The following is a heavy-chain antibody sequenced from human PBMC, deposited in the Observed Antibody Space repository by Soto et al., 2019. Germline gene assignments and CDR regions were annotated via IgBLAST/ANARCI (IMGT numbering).Heavy chain of an antibody. CDR2: INHSGST. D-gene: IGHD5-12*01. CDR1: GGSFSGYY. J-gene: IGHJ4*02. Sequence: QVQLQQWGAGLLKPSETLSLTCAVYGGSFSGYYWSWIRQPPGKGLEWIGEINHSGSTNYNPSLKRRGTISVDTSKNQFSLKLSSVTAADTAVYYCARGRGDIVATIGARYFDYWGQGTLVTVSS. V-gene: IGHV4-34*01. CDR3: ARGRGDIVATIGARYFDY.